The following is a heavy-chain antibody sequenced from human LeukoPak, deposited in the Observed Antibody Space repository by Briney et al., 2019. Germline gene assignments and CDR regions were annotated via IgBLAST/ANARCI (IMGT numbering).Heavy chain of an antibody. CDR2: FYNSGRS. V-gene: IGHV4-59*01. D-gene: IGHD2-2*01. Sequence: SETLSLTCTVSDDSISDYYRGWIRQPPGKGLEWIGYFYNSGRSTYNPSLKSRVTISADTSKNQFSLKLSSVTAADTAVYYCARGGGPYRSSTSCYGSDAFDIWGQGTMVTVSS. CDR1: DDSISDYY. CDR3: ARGGGPYRSSTSCYGSDAFDI. J-gene: IGHJ3*02.